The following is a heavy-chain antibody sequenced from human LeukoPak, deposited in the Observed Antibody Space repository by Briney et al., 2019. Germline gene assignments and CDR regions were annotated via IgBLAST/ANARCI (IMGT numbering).Heavy chain of an antibody. J-gene: IGHJ4*02. CDR2: FYHSGST. D-gene: IGHD1-1*01. CDR1: VYSLSNGYH. V-gene: IGHV4-38-2*01. Sequence: SEALSLTCAVSVYSLSNGYHWGLVRPPPGKGPGWVGGFYHSGSTYYNPSLKSRITISVDTSKNQFPLKLSSVAAADAAVYYCARILRTTRAPFDYWGQGTLVTVSS. CDR3: ARILRTTRAPFDY.